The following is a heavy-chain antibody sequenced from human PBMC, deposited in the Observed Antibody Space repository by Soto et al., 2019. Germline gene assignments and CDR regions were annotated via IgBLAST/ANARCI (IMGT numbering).Heavy chain of an antibody. J-gene: IGHJ5*02. V-gene: IGHV4-59*01. CDR1: GDSSSTYY. Sequence: QVQLQESGPGLVKASETLSLTCSVSGDSSSTYYWGWIRQPPGKGLEWIAYINYSGRTSHNPSLKSRLSISVGTSENQVSLRLSSVTAADTAVYYCARSFCSDSVSCNWFDPWGQGTLVVVSS. D-gene: IGHD2-15*01. CDR3: ARSFCSDSVSCNWFDP. CDR2: INYSGRT.